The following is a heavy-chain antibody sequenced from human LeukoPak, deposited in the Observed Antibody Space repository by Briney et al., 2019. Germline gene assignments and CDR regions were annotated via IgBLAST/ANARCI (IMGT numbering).Heavy chain of an antibody. CDR3: AKDACLGSGWDEGLFDY. CDR2: ISGSGGST. Sequence: GRSLRLSCAGSGFTFGSYYRISVRQAPGKGLEWVSVISGSGGSTYYAHYVKGRFPISRDNSKNTLYLQMNSLRAEDTAVYYCAKDACLGSGWDEGLFDYWGQGTLVTVSS. D-gene: IGHD6-19*01. CDR1: GFTFGSYY. J-gene: IGHJ4*02. V-gene: IGHV3-23*01.